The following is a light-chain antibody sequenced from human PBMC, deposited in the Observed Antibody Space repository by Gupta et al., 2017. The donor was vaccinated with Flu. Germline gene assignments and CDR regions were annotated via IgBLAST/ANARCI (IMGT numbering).Light chain of an antibody. V-gene: IGLV2-8*01. CDR1: SSDVAIYNY. CDR2: EVT. Sequence: TISCTGTSSDVAIYNYVSWYQQHPGKAHKLMIYEVTERPSGVPDRFSGSKSGNTASLTVSGLQAEDEADYYCSSYAGNNNLVFGGGTKLTV. J-gene: IGLJ2*01. CDR3: SSYAGNNNLV.